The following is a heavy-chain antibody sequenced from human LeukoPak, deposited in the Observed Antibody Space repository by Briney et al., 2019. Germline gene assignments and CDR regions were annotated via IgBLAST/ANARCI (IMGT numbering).Heavy chain of an antibody. V-gene: IGHV4-59*08. CDR1: GGSISSYY. CDR3: ARLVAATRAFDY. CDR2: IYYSGST. J-gene: IGHJ4*02. D-gene: IGHD2-15*01. Sequence: SETLSLTCTVSGGSISSYYWSWIRQPPGKGLEWIGYIYYSGSTNYNPSLKSRVTISVDTSKNQFSLKLSSVTAADTAVYYCARLVAATRAFDYWGQGTLVTVSS.